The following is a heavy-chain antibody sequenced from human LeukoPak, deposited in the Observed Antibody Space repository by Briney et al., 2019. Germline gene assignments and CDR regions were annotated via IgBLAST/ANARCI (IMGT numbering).Heavy chain of an antibody. CDR2: IKTDGSFT. D-gene: IGHD3-16*01. V-gene: IGHV3-74*01. CDR1: GFTFSRYW. J-gene: IGHJ4*02. CDR3: ERFTEGG. Sequence: GGSLRLSCVTSGFTFSRYWMHGVRQVPGKGLVWGANIKTDGSFTIYADSVKGRFTISRDNAKNTLYLQMNSLRAEDTGVYHCERFTEGGWGQGTLVTVSS.